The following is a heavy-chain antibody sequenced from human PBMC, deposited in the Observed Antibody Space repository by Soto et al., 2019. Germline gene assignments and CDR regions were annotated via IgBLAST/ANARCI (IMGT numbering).Heavy chain of an antibody. J-gene: IGHJ4*02. CDR2: IIPIFGTA. CDR3: ASRRVATIGWYFDY. D-gene: IGHD5-12*01. Sequence: GASVKVSCKASGGTFSSYSISWVVQALGQGLEWMGGIIPIFGTANYAQKFQGRVTITADKSTSTAYMELSSLRSEDTAVYYCASRRVATIGWYFDYWGQGTLVTVSS. CDR1: GGTFSSYS. V-gene: IGHV1-69*06.